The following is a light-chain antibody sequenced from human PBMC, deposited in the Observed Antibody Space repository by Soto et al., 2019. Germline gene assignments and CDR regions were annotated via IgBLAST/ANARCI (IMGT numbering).Light chain of an antibody. J-gene: IGKJ4*01. V-gene: IGKV1-5*01. CDR2: DAS. CDR3: QQYDNYPLT. CDR1: QSINNW. Sequence: DIPMTQTPSTLSASVGDRVTINCRASQSINNWLAWYQQKPGKAPKFLIYDASNLESGVPSRFSGSSSGTECTLTISSLQPDDVTTYYCQQYDNYPLTFGGGTKVDI.